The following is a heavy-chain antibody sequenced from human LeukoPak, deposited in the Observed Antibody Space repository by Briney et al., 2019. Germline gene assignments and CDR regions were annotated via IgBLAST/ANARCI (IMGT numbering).Heavy chain of an antibody. J-gene: IGHJ4*02. D-gene: IGHD3-10*01. V-gene: IGHV1-46*01. CDR1: GYTFTIYY. CDR3: ARAGIFDY. Sequence: SVKVSCKASGYTFTIYYTHWVRQAPAQGLEWMGIINPSGGSTSYAQKFQGRVTMTRDTSTSTVYTELSSLRSEDTAVYYCARAGIFDYWGQGTLVTVSS. CDR2: INPSGGST.